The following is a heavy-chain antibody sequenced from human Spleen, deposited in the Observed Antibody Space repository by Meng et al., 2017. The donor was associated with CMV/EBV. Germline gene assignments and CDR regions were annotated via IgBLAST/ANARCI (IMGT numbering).Heavy chain of an antibody. CDR3: ARDRRILEWIDAFDV. V-gene: IGHV1-69*05. Sequence: SVKVSCKASGGTFSSYAISWVRQAPGQGLEWMGGIIPIFGTANYAQKFQGRVTITTDESTSTAYMELSSLRSEDTAVYYCARDRRILEWIDAFDVWGQGTMVTVSS. J-gene: IGHJ3*01. CDR1: GGTFSSYA. CDR2: IIPIFGTA. D-gene: IGHD3-3*01.